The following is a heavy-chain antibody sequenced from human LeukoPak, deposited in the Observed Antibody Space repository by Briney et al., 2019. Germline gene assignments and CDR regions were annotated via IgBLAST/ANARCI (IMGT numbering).Heavy chain of an antibody. J-gene: IGHJ3*02. D-gene: IGHD4-17*01. Sequence: TGGSLRLSCAASGLAFSDYGMHWVRQTPGKGLVWVALIWYDGSKIYYADSVRGRFTISRDNSRNTLSLQMNSLRAEDTAVYYCVREQYGDDDAFDIWGQGTMVTVST. CDR3: VREQYGDDDAFDI. V-gene: IGHV3-33*01. CDR1: GLAFSDYG. CDR2: IWYDGSKI.